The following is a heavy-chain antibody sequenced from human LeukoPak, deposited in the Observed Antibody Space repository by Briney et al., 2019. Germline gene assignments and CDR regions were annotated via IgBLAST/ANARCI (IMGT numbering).Heavy chain of an antibody. CDR3: AKERCTNAVCYFGSGMDV. CDR2: ISGSGGST. Sequence: QPGGSLRLSCAASGFTFSNYAMTWVRQAPGKGLEWVAGISGSGGSTYYADSVKGRFTISRDNSKNTLYLQMNSLGAEDTAVYYCAKERCTNAVCYFGSGMDVWGQGTTVTVSS. V-gene: IGHV3-23*01. D-gene: IGHD2-8*01. J-gene: IGHJ6*02. CDR1: GFTFSNYA.